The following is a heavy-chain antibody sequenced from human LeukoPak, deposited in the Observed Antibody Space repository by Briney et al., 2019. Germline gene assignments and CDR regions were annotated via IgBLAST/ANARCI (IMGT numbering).Heavy chain of an antibody. D-gene: IGHD3-10*01. J-gene: IGHJ4*02. CDR2: IYPGDSDT. CDR3: ARQTRDGSGSRGYSFDF. CDR1: GYIFTSNW. Sequence: GASLQISCKGSGYIFTSNWIGWVRQMPGKGLEWMGIIYPGDSDTRYSPSFQGQVTISADKSISTAYLQWSSLKASDTAMYYCARQTRDGSGSRGYSFDFWGQGTLVTVSS. V-gene: IGHV5-51*01.